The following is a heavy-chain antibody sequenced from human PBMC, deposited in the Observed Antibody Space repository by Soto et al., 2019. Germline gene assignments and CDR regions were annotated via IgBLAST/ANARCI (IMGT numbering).Heavy chain of an antibody. V-gene: IGHV1-2*04. CDR3: AYFRSPTGWFDP. J-gene: IGHJ5*02. Sequence: ASVKVSCKASGYSFTDYHIHWVRQAPGQGLEWLGRINPKSGGTSTAQKFQGWVTMTTDTSISTASMELTRLTSDDTAVYYCAYFRSPTGWFDPWGQGTLVTVSS. CDR1: GYSFTDYH. CDR2: INPKSGGT. D-gene: IGHD3-9*01.